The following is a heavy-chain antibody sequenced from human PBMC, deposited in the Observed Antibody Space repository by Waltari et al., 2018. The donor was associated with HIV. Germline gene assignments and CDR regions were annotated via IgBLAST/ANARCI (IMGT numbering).Heavy chain of an antibody. CDR2: INHSGST. CDR3: ARGPPSGWGSYRPPYFYYVTDV. Sequence: QVQLQQWGAGLLKPSETLSLTCAVYGGSFSGSYWSWIRQPPGEGLEWVGEINHSGSTNYNPSLKSRVTISVDTSKNQFSLKLSSVTAADTAVYYCARGPPSGWGSYRPPYFYYVTDVWGQGTTVTDSS. J-gene: IGHJ6*02. D-gene: IGHD3-16*02. CDR1: GGSFSGSY. V-gene: IGHV4-34*01.